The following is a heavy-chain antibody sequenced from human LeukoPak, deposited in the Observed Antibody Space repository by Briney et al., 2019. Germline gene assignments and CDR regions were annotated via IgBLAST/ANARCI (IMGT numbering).Heavy chain of an antibody. D-gene: IGHD3-10*01. J-gene: IGHJ4*02. CDR1: GGSIRSYY. V-gene: IGHV4-59*12. CDR3: ARDLMVRGVITEFDY. CDR2: MHHSGST. Sequence: PSETLSLTCTVSGGSIRSYYWSWIRQPSGKGLEWIGYMHHSGSTKHNPYLKSRVTISVDTSKNQFSLKLSSVTAADTAVYYCARDLMVRGVITEFDYWGQGTLVTVSS.